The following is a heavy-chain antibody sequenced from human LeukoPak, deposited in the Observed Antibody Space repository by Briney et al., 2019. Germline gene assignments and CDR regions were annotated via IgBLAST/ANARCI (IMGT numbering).Heavy chain of an antibody. CDR3: AKDAVAYCGGDCYSPPDY. J-gene: IGHJ4*02. D-gene: IGHD2-21*01. CDR1: GFTFSSYD. V-gene: IGHV3-30*02. CDR2: IRYDGSNK. Sequence: GGSLRLSCAASGFTFSSYDMHWVRQAPGKGLEWVAFIRYDGSNKYYADSVKGRFTISRDNSKNTLYLQMNSLRAEDTAVYYCAKDAVAYCGGDCYSPPDYWGQGTLVTVSS.